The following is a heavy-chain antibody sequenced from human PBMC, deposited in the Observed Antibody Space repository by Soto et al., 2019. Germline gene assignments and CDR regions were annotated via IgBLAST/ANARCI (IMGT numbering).Heavy chain of an antibody. D-gene: IGHD4-17*01. CDR3: AREVMTSVTRGWFDP. CDR2: VYSGDIT. V-gene: IGHV4-31*03. CDR1: GGSLNSGGYF. Sequence: QVQLQESGPGLVKPSQTLSLTCTVSGGSLNSGGYFWSWIRQAPGKGLEWIGYVYSGDITYYNPSLPSRVTISLDTSKTQFSLSLTSVTAADTAMYFCAREVMTSVTRGWFDPWGQGILVTVSS. J-gene: IGHJ5*02.